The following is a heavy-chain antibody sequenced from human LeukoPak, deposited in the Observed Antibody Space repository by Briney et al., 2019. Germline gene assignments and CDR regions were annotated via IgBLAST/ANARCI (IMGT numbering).Heavy chain of an antibody. J-gene: IGHJ4*02. CDR3: ARRYSSSWYYFDY. CDR2: IYYSGGT. Sequence: SETLSLTCTVSGGSISSYYWSWIRQPPGKGLEWIGYIYYSGGTNYNPSLKSRVTISVDTSKNQFSLRLSPVTAADTAVYYCARRYSSSWYYFDYWGQGTLVTISS. CDR1: GGSISSYY. D-gene: IGHD6-13*01. V-gene: IGHV4-59*08.